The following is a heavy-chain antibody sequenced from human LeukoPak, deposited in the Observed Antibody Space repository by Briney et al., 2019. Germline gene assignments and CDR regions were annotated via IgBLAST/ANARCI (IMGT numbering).Heavy chain of an antibody. D-gene: IGHD3-3*01. CDR2: IYHSGSP. J-gene: IGHJ3*02. CDR3: ARAFRGIFGVFEAFDI. CDR1: GYSISSGYY. V-gene: IGHV4-38-2*02. Sequence: PSETLSLTCTVSGYSISSGYYWGWIRQPPGKGLEWIGSIYHSGSPYYNPSLKSRVTISVDTSKNQFSLKLSSVTAADTAVYYCARAFRGIFGVFEAFDIWGQGTMVTVSS.